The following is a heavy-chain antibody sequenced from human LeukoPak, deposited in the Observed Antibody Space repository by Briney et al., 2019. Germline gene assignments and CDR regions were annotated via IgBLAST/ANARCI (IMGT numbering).Heavy chain of an antibody. CDR3: ASERAVAGIFFDY. CDR1: GGSISSYY. D-gene: IGHD2-15*01. J-gene: IGHJ4*02. Sequence: PAETLTLTCTASGGSISSYYWSWIRQPAGKGLEWIGRICNSGSNSYNASLKTRVTMSVDTSKNQFSLNLNSVTAADTAVYYCASERAVAGIFFDYWGQGTLVTVSS. CDR2: ICNSGSN. V-gene: IGHV4-4*07.